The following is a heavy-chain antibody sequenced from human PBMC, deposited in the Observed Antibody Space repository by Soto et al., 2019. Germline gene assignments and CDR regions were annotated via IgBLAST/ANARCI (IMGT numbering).Heavy chain of an antibody. Sequence: QVQLVQSGAAVRQPASSVKVSCKTSGGTFSSYAISWVRQAPGQGLEWMGGIVPIVDTSTYAQKFQGRVTITADESTSTVYMELSSLRSDDTAVYYCVRVVAIPGYPDNWGQGPLVTVSS. V-gene: IGHV1-69*12. D-gene: IGHD5-12*01. CDR1: GGTFSSYA. CDR2: IVPIVDTS. J-gene: IGHJ4*02. CDR3: VRVVAIPGYPDN.